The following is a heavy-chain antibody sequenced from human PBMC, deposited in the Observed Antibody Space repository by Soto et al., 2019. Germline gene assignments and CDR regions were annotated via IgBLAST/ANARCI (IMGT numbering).Heavy chain of an antibody. CDR2: IYYRGST. Sequence: QLQLQESGPGLVKPSETLSLTCTVSGGSISSSSYYWGWIRQPPGKGLAWIGSIYYRGSTYYNPSLKSRVTISVDTSKNQSSLKLSSVTAADTAVYYCARHSRGRTKDIDYWGQGTLVTVSS. J-gene: IGHJ4*02. D-gene: IGHD1-1*01. V-gene: IGHV4-39*01. CDR3: ARHSRGRTKDIDY. CDR1: GGSISSSSYY.